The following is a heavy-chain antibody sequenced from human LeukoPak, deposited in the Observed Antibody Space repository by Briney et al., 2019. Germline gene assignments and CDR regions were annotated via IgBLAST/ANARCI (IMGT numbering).Heavy chain of an antibody. CDR1: GFTFDDYT. V-gene: IGHV3-43*01. D-gene: IGHD3-16*02. CDR2: ISWDGGST. Sequence: GGSLRLSCAASGFTFDDYTMHWVRQAPGKGLEWVSLISWDGGSTYYADSVKGRFTISRDNSKNSLYLQMNSLRTEDTALYYCTKSNYDYVWGSYRPFRFDYWGQGTLVTVSS. J-gene: IGHJ4*02. CDR3: TKSNYDYVWGSYRPFRFDY.